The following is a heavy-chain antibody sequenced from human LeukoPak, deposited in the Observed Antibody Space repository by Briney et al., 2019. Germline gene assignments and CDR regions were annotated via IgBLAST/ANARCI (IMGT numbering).Heavy chain of an antibody. J-gene: IGHJ4*02. Sequence: PSETLSLTCTVSGGSISSYYWSWIRQPPGKGLEWIGYIYYSGSTNYNPSLKSRVTISVDTSKNQFSLKLSSVTAADTAVYYCXXCYYDSSYYFDYWGQGTLVTVSS. D-gene: IGHD3-22*01. V-gene: IGHV4-59*01. CDR1: GGSISSYY. CDR2: IYYSGST. CDR3: XXCYYDSSYYFDY.